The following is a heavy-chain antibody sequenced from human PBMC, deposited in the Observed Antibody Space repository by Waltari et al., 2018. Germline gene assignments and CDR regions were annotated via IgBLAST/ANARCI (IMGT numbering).Heavy chain of an antibody. CDR2: IYTSGST. CDR1: GGSISSGSYY. J-gene: IGHJ3*02. V-gene: IGHV4-61*02. CDR3: ARAMVRGPIGGAFDI. Sequence: QVQLQESGPGLVKPSQTLSLTCTVSGGSISSGSYYWYLIRQPAGKGLEWIGRIYTSGSTNYNPSLKSRVTISVDTSKNQFSLKLSSVTAADTAVYYCARAMVRGPIGGAFDIWGQGTMVTVSS. D-gene: IGHD3-10*01.